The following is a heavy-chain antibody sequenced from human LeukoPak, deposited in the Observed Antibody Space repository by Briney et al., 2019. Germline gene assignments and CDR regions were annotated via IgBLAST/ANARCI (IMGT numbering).Heavy chain of an antibody. CDR1: GGSIRSSSYY. D-gene: IGHD2-15*01. V-gene: IGHV4-39*07. J-gene: IGHJ6*03. CDR3: ARGPGCSGGSCNPVYHYYKDV. CDR2: IYYSGST. Sequence: SETLSLTCTVSGGSIRSSSYYWGWIRQPPGKGLEWIGSIYYSGSTYNNPSLRSRVTMSVDTSKNQFSLKLSSVTAADTAVYYCARGPGCSGGSCNPVYHYYKDVWGKGTTVTVS.